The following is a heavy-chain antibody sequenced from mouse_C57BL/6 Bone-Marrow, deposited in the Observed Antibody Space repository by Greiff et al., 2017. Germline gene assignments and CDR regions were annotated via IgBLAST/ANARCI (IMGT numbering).Heavy chain of an antibody. D-gene: IGHD2-1*01. Sequence: EVQLQQSGAELVKPGASVKLSCTASGFNIKDYYMPWVQQRNEQGLEWIGRIDPEDGETKYAPKFPGKDTITADTSTNTASLQLSSLTSEDTAVYYCARSGNSWYFDVWGTGTTGTVSS. V-gene: IGHV14-2*01. CDR2: IDPEDGET. CDR3: ARSGNSWYFDV. CDR1: GFNIKDYY. J-gene: IGHJ1*03.